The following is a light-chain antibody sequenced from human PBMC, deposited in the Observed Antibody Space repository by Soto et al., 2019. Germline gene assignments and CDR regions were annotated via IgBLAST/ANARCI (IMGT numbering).Light chain of an antibody. V-gene: IGLV2-23*01. J-gene: IGLJ2*01. CDR3: CSYAGISTVV. CDR2: EGN. CDR1: SSDIGSYNL. Sequence: QSALTQPASVSGSPGQSITMSCTGTSSDIGSYNLVSWYQQHPGKAPKLMIYEGNQRPSRVSNRFSGSKSGNTASLTIAGIQAEDEADYYCCSYAGISTVVFGGGTKLTVL.